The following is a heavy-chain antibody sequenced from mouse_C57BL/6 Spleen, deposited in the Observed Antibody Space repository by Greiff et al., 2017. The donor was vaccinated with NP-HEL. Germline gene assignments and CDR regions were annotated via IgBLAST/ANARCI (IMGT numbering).Heavy chain of an antibody. J-gene: IGHJ2*01. V-gene: IGHV1-69*01. CDR1: GYTFTSYW. CDR2: IDPSDSYT. D-gene: IGHD1-1*01. Sequence: QVQLQQPGAELVKPGASVKLSCKASGYTFTSYWMHWVKQRPGQGLEWIGEIDPSDSYTNYNQKFKGKSTLTVDKSSSTAYMQLSSLTSEDSAVYYCAITTVVDYWGQGTTLTVSS. CDR3: AITTVVDY.